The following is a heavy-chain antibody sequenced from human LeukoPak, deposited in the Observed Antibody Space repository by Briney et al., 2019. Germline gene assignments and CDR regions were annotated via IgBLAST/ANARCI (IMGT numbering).Heavy chain of an antibody. V-gene: IGHV4-59*01. Sequence: SETLSLTCTVSGGSISSYYWSWIRQPPGKGLEWLGYIYYSGSSNYNPSLKSRVTMSANTSKNQFSLKLSSVTAADTAVYYCARVPRSYYYYYYMDVWGKGTTVTVSS. CDR1: GGSISSYY. J-gene: IGHJ6*03. CDR3: ARVPRSYYYYYYMDV. CDR2: IYYSGSS.